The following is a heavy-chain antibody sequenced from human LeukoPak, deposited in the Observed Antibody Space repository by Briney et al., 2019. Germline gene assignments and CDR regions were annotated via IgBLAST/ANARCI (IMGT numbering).Heavy chain of an antibody. CDR2: ISHDGNSK. CDR1: GFTFSDFG. CDR3: ARDGTYYYDSSGYYYYYGMDV. D-gene: IGHD3-22*01. Sequence: PGRSLRLSCAASGFTFSDFGMHWVRQAPGKGLESVAVISHDGNSKYSADSVKGRFTISRDNSKNTLYLQMDSLRVEDTAVYYCARDGTYYYDSSGYYYYYGMDVWGQGTTVTVSS. V-gene: IGHV3-30*03. J-gene: IGHJ6*02.